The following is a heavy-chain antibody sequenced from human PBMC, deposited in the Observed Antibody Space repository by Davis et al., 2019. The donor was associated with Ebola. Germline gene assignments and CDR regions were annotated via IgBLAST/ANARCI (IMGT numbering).Heavy chain of an antibody. J-gene: IGHJ4*02. CDR2: IIPLFGTT. D-gene: IGHD2-21*02. V-gene: IGHV1-69*06. CDR1: GNTISTYT. CDR3: ARGPSVATAHYFDY. Sequence: AASVKVSCKASGNTISTYTIDWVRQAPGQGLEWMGWIIPLFGTTNYAQKFRGRVMITADKSTRIAYMELNSLTSEDTAVYYCARGPSVATAHYFDYWGQGTLVTVSS.